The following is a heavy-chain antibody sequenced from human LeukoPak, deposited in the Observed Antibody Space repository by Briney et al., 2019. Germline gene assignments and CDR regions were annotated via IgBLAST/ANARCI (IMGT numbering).Heavy chain of an antibody. Sequence: SAKVSCKASGGTFSSYAISWVRQAPGQGLEWMGGIIPIFGTANYAQKFQGRVTITTDESTSTAYMELSSLRSEDTAVYYCARALVHYDSSGYDWFDPWGQGTLVTVSS. CDR1: GGTFSSYA. J-gene: IGHJ5*02. CDR3: ARALVHYDSSGYDWFDP. D-gene: IGHD3-22*01. V-gene: IGHV1-69*05. CDR2: IIPIFGTA.